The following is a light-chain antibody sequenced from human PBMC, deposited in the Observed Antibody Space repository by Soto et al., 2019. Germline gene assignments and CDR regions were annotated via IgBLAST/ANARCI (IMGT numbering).Light chain of an antibody. CDR1: QSIFTY. V-gene: IGKV1-39*01. CDR2: RAS. CDR3: QQTYSVPWT. Sequence: DIQMTPSPSSLSASVGDSVTISCRASQSIFTYLHWYQQKPGTAPRLLISRASSVQSGVPPRFSGSGSGRDFTLSISSLRPEDIGTYFCQQTYSVPWTFGPGTRVEI. J-gene: IGKJ1*01.